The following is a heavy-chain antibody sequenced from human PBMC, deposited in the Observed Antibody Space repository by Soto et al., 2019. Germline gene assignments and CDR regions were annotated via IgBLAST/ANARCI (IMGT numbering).Heavy chain of an antibody. V-gene: IGHV4-59*08. D-gene: IGHD6-13*01. CDR3: ARTGYSSSWSHFDS. J-gene: IGHJ4*02. CDR2: IYYSGYT. CDR1: GGPLSSYY. Sequence: SSETPSLPRPVSGGPLSSYYWTRVPQPPGKGLEWIGYIYYSGYTNYNPSLKSRVTISVDTSKNQFSLKLSSVTAADTAVYYCARTGYSSSWSHFDSWGQGTLVTVSS.